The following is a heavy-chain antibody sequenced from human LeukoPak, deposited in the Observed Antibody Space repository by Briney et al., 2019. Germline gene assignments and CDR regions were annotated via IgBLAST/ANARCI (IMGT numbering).Heavy chain of an antibody. CDR1: GFTFSSYG. D-gene: IGHD3-22*01. CDR3: ARGYYDSSGYSPGGFDY. J-gene: IGHJ4*02. CDR2: IWYDGSNK. Sequence: GGSLRLSCAASGFTFSSYGMHWVRQAPGKGLEWGAVIWYDGSNKYYADSVKGRFTISRDNSKNTLYLQMNSLRAEDTAVYYCARGYYDSSGYSPGGFDYWGQGTLVTVSS. V-gene: IGHV3-33*01.